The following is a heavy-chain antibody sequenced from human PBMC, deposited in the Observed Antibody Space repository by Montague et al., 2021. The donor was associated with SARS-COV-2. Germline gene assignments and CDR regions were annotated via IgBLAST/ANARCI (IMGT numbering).Heavy chain of an antibody. Sequence: SETLSLTCTVSGASITSTNYYWGWIRQPPGKGLEWIGNLYSPGSAYYNPSLKGRFTISRDNSKNTLYLQMSSLRAEDTAVYYCARAGWRCSGGSCYSQGGFDYWGQGTLVTVSS. V-gene: IGHV4-39*01. CDR3: ARAGWRCSGGSCYSQGGFDY. J-gene: IGHJ4*02. CDR2: LYSPGSA. D-gene: IGHD2-15*01. CDR1: GASITSTNYY.